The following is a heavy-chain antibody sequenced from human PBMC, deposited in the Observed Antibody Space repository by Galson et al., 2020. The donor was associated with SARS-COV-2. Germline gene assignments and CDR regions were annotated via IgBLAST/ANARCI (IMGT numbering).Heavy chain of an antibody. Sequence: SETLSLTCAVYGGSFSGYYWSWIRQPPGKGLEWIGEINHSGSTNYNPSLKSRVTISVDTSKNQFSLKLSSVTAADTAVYYCAREPTYGYSRGWYKVEDSWGQGTLVTVSS. D-gene: IGHD6-19*01. V-gene: IGHV4-34*01. CDR1: GGSFSGYY. J-gene: IGHJ4*02. CDR3: AREPTYGYSRGWYKVEDS. CDR2: INHSGST.